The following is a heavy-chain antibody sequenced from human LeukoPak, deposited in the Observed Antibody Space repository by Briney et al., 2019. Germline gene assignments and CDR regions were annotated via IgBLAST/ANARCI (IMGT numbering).Heavy chain of an antibody. CDR3: ARETNWGPDY. J-gene: IGHJ4*02. Sequence: PGGSLRLSRAASGFTFSSYWMHWVRQAPGKGLVWVSRINSDGSSTSHADSVKGRFTTSRDNAKNTLYLQMNSLRGEDTAVYYCARETNWGPDYWGQGTLVTVSS. CDR1: GFTFSSYW. CDR2: INSDGSST. D-gene: IGHD7-27*01. V-gene: IGHV3-74*01.